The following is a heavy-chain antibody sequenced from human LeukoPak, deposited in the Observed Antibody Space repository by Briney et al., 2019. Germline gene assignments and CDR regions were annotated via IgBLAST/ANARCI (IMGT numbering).Heavy chain of an antibody. J-gene: IGHJ4*02. CDR3: TTDLSERYYFDY. Sequence: GGSLRLSCAASGFTFSNAWMSWVRQAPGKGLEWVGRIKSKTDGGTTDYAAPVKGRFTISRDDSKNTLYLQMNSLKTEDTAVYYCTTDLSERYYFDYWVQGTLVTVSS. CDR1: GFTFSNAW. V-gene: IGHV3-15*01. CDR2: IKSKTDGGTT. D-gene: IGHD5/OR15-5a*01.